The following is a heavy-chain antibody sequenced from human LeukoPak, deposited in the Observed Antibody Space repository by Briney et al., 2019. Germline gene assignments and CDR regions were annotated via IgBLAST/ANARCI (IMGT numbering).Heavy chain of an antibody. V-gene: IGHV4-39*01. Sequence: SETLSLTCTVSGGSISSSSYYWGWIRQPPGKGLEWFGSIYYSGSTYYNPSLKSRVTISVDTSKNQFSLKLSSVTAADTAVYYCARGYYYDSSGYYTDWGQGTLVTVSS. D-gene: IGHD3-22*01. CDR1: GGSISSSSYY. CDR3: ARGYYYDSSGYYTD. CDR2: IYYSGST. J-gene: IGHJ4*02.